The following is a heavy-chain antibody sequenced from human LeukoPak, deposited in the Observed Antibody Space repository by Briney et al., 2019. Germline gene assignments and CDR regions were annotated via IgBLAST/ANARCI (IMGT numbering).Heavy chain of an antibody. D-gene: IGHD3-9*01. CDR2: INHSGGT. CDR3: ARGPYYDILTGWYFDY. V-gene: IGHV4-34*01. J-gene: IGHJ4*02. CDR1: GGSFSDYY. Sequence: SETLSLTCAVYGGSFSDYYWSWIRQPPGKGVEWIGEINHSGGTNYSPSLKSRVTISVDTSKNQFSLKLSSVTAADTAVYYCARGPYYDILTGWYFDYWGQGTLVTVSS.